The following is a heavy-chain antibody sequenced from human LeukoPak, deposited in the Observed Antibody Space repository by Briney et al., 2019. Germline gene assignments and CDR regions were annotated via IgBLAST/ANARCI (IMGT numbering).Heavy chain of an antibody. CDR2: ISGSGGST. V-gene: IGHV3-23*01. J-gene: IGHJ4*02. CDR3: AKGGSTASFY. CDR1: EFTFSGYT. Sequence: GGSLRLSCAGAEFTFSGYTMNWVRQAPGKGLEWVSAISGSGGSTYYADSVKGRFTISRDNSKNTLYLQMNSLRAEDTAVYYCAKGGSTASFYWGQGTLVTVSS. D-gene: IGHD6-6*01.